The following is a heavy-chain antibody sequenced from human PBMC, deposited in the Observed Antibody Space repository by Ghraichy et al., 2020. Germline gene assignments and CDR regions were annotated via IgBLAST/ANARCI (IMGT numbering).Heavy chain of an antibody. V-gene: IGHV3-66*01. CDR3: ARDPTHDYRFDY. CDR1: GFTVSSNY. D-gene: IGHD4-11*01. J-gene: IGHJ4*02. Sequence: GESLNISCAASGFTVSSNYMSWVRQAPGKGLEWVSVIYSGGSTYYADSVKGRFTISRDNSKNTLYLQMNSLRAEDTAVYYCARDPTHDYRFDYWGQGTLVTVSS. CDR2: IYSGGST.